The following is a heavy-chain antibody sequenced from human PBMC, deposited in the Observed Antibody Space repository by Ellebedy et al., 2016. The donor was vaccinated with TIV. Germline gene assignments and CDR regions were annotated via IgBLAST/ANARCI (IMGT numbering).Heavy chain of an antibody. CDR2: ISYDGETI. D-gene: IGHD4-11*01. Sequence: GGSLRLSCVASGFTFKIFGMNWVRQTPGKGLEWVSYISYDGETIYYAYSVEGRFSISRDNAKNSLYLQMTSLRDEDTAVYYCARDLDSNYDGFDYWGQGTLVTVSS. CDR3: ARDLDSNYDGFDY. J-gene: IGHJ4*02. V-gene: IGHV3-48*02. CDR1: GFTFKIFG.